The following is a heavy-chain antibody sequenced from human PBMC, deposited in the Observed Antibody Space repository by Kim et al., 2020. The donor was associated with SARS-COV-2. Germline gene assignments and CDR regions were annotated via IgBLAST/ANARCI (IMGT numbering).Heavy chain of an antibody. J-gene: IGHJ3*01. CDR3: ARVGYSYGPNDAFDL. Sequence: PPLEGRVTKSVETSKNQFSLKLTSVTAADTAVYYCARVGYSYGPNDAFDLWGQGTMVTVSS. D-gene: IGHD5-18*01. V-gene: IGHV4-59*01.